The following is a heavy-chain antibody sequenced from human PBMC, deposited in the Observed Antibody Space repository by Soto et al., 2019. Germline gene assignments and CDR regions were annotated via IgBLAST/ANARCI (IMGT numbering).Heavy chain of an antibody. CDR2: AHIPGHS. V-gene: IGHV4-4*02. J-gene: IGHJ5*01. Sequence: SETLSLTCTLSGGSVRAPDWWNWVRQSPDKGLEGIAEAHIPGHSTYNPCLRSRVSVSMDSSKNQFYLNLNSVTAADTAIYYCARVRQGCSANNCYFDPWGQGTQVTVSS. D-gene: IGHD1-1*01. CDR1: GGSVRAPDW. CDR3: ARVRQGCSANNCYFDP.